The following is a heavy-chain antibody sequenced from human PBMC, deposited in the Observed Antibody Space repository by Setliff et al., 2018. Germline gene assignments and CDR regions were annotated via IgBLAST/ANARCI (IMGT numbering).Heavy chain of an antibody. CDR2: ISPYNGDT. CDR1: GYIFNTFG. J-gene: IGHJ3*02. V-gene: IGHV1-18*01. D-gene: IGHD3-3*01. Sequence: ASVKVSCKASGYIFNTFGISWVRRAPGQGLEWIGWISPYNGDTKYAQKLQGRVTMTRDTSTSTVYLEVSSLRSEDTAVYFCARDRFYNSWSGTSITAPHDAFDIWGQGTMVTVSS. CDR3: ARDRFYNSWSGTSITAPHDAFDI.